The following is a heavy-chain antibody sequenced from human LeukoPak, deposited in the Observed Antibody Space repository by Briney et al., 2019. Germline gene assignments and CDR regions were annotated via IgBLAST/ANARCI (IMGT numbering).Heavy chain of an antibody. J-gene: IGHJ4*02. CDR3: ARGDEAYYFDY. V-gene: IGHV3-33*01. Sequence: GRSLRLSRAASVFSLSTFVMHWVRQAPDKEVEGVALIWYEGSNKYYADSVKGRFTISRDNSKNTLYLQMNSLRAEDTAVHYCARGDEAYYFDYWGQGTLVTVSS. CDR1: VFSLSTFV. CDR2: IWYEGSNK.